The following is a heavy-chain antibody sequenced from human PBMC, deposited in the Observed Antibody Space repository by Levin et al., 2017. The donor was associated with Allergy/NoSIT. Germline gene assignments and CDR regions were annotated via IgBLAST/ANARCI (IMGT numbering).Heavy chain of an antibody. J-gene: IGHJ4*02. V-gene: IGHV3-21*01. CDR1: GFTFSSYS. CDR2: ISSSSSYI. CDR3: ARDQGSGSYHLSVDY. D-gene: IGHD3-16*02. Sequence: GGSLRLSCAASGFTFSSYSMNWVRQAPGKGLEWVSSISSSSSYIYYADSVKGRFTISRDNAKNSLYLQMNSLRAEDTAVYYCARDQGSGSYHLSVDYWGQGTLVTVSA.